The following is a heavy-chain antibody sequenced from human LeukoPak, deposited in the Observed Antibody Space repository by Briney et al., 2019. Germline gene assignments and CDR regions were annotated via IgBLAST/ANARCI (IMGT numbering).Heavy chain of an antibody. Sequence: SETLSLTRTVSGGSISSGGYYWSWIRQHPGKGLEWIGYIYYSGSTYYNPSLKSRVTISVDTSKNQFSLKLSSVTAADTAVYYCARGVNWAYYFDYWGQGTLVTVSS. CDR1: GGSISSGGYY. CDR3: ARGVNWAYYFDY. D-gene: IGHD7-27*01. CDR2: IYYSGST. V-gene: IGHV4-31*03. J-gene: IGHJ4*02.